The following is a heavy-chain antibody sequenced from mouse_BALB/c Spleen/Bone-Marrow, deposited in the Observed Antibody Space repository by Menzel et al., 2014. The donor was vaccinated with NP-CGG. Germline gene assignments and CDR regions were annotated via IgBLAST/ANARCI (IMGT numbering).Heavy chain of an antibody. V-gene: IGHV14-1*02. CDR3: ARGREAMDY. Sequence: EVKLMESGAELVRPGALVKLSCKASGFNIKDYYMHWVKQRPEQGLERIGWIDPENGNTIYDPKFQGKASITADTSSNTAYLQLSSLTSEDTAVYYCARGREAMDYWGQGTSVTVSS. CDR1: GFNIKDYY. CDR2: IDPENGNT. J-gene: IGHJ4*01.